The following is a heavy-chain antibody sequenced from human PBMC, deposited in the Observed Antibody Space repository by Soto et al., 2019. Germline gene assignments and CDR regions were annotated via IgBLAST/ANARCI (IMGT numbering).Heavy chain of an antibody. CDR3: ARDVYRYCSSSPEDV. Sequence: PGGSLRLSCAASGFTFSYYYMSWIRQAPGKGLDWVAYISSSSRTTKYGDSVKGRFTISRDNAKNSLFLQMNSLRGEDTAVYYCARDVYRYCSSSPEDVWGQGTTVTVSS. J-gene: IGHJ6*02. CDR1: GFTFSYYY. V-gene: IGHV3-11*06. D-gene: IGHD6-6*01. CDR2: ISSSSRTT.